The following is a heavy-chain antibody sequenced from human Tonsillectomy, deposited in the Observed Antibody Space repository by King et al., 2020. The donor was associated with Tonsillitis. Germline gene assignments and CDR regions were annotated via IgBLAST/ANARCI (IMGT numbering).Heavy chain of an antibody. CDR3: ARTDYDYVWGSYRYPKAFDI. D-gene: IGHD3-16*02. CDR1: GFTFSSYA. J-gene: IGHJ3*02. Sequence: VQLVESGGGVVQPGRSLRLSCAASGFTFSSYAMHWDRQAPGKGLEWVAVISYDGSNKDYADSVKGRFTISRDNSKNTLYLQMNSLGAEDTAVYYCARTDYDYVWGSYRYPKAFDIWGQGTMVTVSS. CDR2: ISYDGSNK. V-gene: IGHV3-30-3*01.